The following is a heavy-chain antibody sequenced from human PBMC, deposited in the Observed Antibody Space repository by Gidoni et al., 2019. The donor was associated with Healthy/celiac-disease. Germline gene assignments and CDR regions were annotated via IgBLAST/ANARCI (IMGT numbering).Heavy chain of an antibody. Sequence: QVQLVESGGGLVKPGGSLRLSCAASGFTFSDYYMSWIRQAPGKGLEWVSYISSSSSYTSYADSVKGRFTISRDNAKNSLYLQMNSLRAEDTAVYYCARDHFDEQLAPDWYFDLWGRGTLVTVSS. D-gene: IGHD6-6*01. CDR3: ARDHFDEQLAPDWYFDL. V-gene: IGHV3-11*06. J-gene: IGHJ2*01. CDR1: GFTFSDYY. CDR2: ISSSSSYT.